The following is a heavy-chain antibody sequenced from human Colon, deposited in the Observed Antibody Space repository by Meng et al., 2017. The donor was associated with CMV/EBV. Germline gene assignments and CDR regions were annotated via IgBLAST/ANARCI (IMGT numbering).Heavy chain of an antibody. CDR1: GFTFSNFA. V-gene: IGHV3-23*01. CDR3: ARKGDYYDSSGHRAFDY. CDR2: VNAGGGRT. J-gene: IGHJ4*02. Sequence: GESLKISCAASGFTFSNFAMSWVRQAPGKGLEWVSTVNAGGGRTYYADSVKGRFTISRDNSKNTLYLQMNSLRAEDTAVYYCARKGDYYDSSGHRAFDYWGQGTLVTVSS. D-gene: IGHD3-22*01.